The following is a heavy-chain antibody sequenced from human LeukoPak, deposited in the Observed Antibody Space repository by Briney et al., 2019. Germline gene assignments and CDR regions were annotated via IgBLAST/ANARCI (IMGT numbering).Heavy chain of an antibody. J-gene: IGHJ4*02. CDR1: GYTFTSYA. CDR2: ISAGNGNT. Sequence: ASVKVSCKASGYTFTSYAMHWVRQAPGQRLEWMGWISAGNGNTKYSQKFQGRVTITRDTSASTAYMELSSPRSEDTAVYYCARWGIAAAGTYGDFDYWGQGTLVTVSS. V-gene: IGHV1-3*01. CDR3: ARWGIAAAGTYGDFDY. D-gene: IGHD6-13*01.